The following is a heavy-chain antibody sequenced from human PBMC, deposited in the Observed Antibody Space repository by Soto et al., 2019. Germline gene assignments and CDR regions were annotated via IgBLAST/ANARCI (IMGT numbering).Heavy chain of an antibody. Sequence: TSETLSLTCTVSGVSISSYYWSWIRQPPGKGLEWIGYIYYSGSTNYNPSLKSRVTISVDTSKNQFSLKLSSVTAADTAVYYCARDRARGYSYGSFDSWGQGTLVTVSS. CDR1: GVSISSYY. J-gene: IGHJ4*02. CDR2: IYYSGST. V-gene: IGHV4-59*01. D-gene: IGHD5-18*01. CDR3: ARDRARGYSYGSFDS.